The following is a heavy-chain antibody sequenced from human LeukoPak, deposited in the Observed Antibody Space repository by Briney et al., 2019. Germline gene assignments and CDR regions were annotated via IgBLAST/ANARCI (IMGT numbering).Heavy chain of an antibody. CDR3: VRVVPAAMGYFDY. V-gene: IGHV3-30-3*01. Sequence: GGSLRLSCAASGFTFSSYAMHWVRQAPGKGLEWVAVISYDGSNKYYADSVKGRFTISRDNSKNTLYLQMNSLRAEDTAVYYYVRVVPAAMGYFDYWGQGTLVTVSS. CDR1: GFTFSSYA. J-gene: IGHJ4*02. D-gene: IGHD2-2*01. CDR2: ISYDGSNK.